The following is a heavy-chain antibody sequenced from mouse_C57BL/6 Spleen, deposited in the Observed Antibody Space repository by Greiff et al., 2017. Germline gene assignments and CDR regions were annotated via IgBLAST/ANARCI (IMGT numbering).Heavy chain of an antibody. CDR3: ARSLRLDWYFDV. D-gene: IGHD2-12*01. V-gene: IGHV1-18*01. CDR1: GYTFTDYN. J-gene: IGHJ1*03. Sequence: VQLQQSGPELVKPGASVTIPCKASGYTFTDYNMDWVKQSHGKSLEWIGDINPNNGGTIYNQKFKGKATLTVDKSSSTAYMELRSLTSEDTADYYCARSLRLDWYFDVWGTGTTVTVSS. CDR2: INPNNGGT.